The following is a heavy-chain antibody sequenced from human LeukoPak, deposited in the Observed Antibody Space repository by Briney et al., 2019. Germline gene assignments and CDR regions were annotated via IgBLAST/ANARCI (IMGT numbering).Heavy chain of an antibody. CDR1: GGSISSYY. D-gene: IGHD1/OR15-1a*01. V-gene: IGHV4-59*01. Sequence: SETLSLTCTVSGGSISSYYWSWIRQPPGKGLEWIGYIYYSGSTNYNPSLKSRVTISVDTSKNQFSLKLSSVTAADTAVYYCARVARTNGGYYYYYMDVWGKGTTVTVSS. CDR3: ARVARTNGGYYYYYMDV. J-gene: IGHJ6*03. CDR2: IYYSGST.